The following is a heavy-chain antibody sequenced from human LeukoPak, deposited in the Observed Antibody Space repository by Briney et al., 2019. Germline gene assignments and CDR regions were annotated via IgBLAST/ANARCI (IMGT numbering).Heavy chain of an antibody. CDR3: ARDFELAFDY. J-gene: IGHJ4*02. CDR2: IKKDGIEK. V-gene: IGHV3-7*01. D-gene: IGHD3-9*01. Sequence: PGGSLRLSCAASGFTFSIYCMSWVRHAPGKGLEWVANIKKDGIEKNYVDSVKGRFTISRDNAKNSLYLQMNSLRAEDTAVYYWARDFELAFDYWGQGTLVTVSS. CDR1: GFTFSIYC.